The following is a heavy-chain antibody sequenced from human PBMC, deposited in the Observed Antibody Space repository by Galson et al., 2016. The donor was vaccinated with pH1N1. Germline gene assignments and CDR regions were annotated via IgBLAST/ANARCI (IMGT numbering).Heavy chain of an antibody. D-gene: IGHD3-22*01. CDR3: ARVNTYDSSGYYPFDY. CDR2: INPNNGDT. V-gene: IGHV1-2*06. CDR1: EYTFIGYY. Sequence: SVKVSCKASEYTFIGYYIHWMRQAPGHGLAWMGRINPNNGDTHNEQNFQGRVTMTRDTSISTAYMELNSLRSDDTAVHYCARVNTYDSSGYYPFDYWGQGTQVTVSS. J-gene: IGHJ4*02.